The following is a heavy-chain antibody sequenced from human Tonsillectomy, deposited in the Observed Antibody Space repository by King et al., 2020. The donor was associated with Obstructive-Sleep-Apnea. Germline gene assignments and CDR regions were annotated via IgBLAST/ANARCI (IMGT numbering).Heavy chain of an antibody. J-gene: IGHJ4*02. Sequence: PLQESGPGLVKPSETLSLTCTVSGYSISSGYYWGWIRQPPGKGLEWLGSIYHSGSTYYNPSLKSRVTISVDTSKNQFSLKLSSVTAADTAVYYCARDPAHYYGSGSFDYWGQGTLVTVSS. CDR1: GYSISSGYY. CDR3: ARDPAHYYGSGSFDY. D-gene: IGHD3-10*01. CDR2: IYHSGST. V-gene: IGHV4-38-2*02.